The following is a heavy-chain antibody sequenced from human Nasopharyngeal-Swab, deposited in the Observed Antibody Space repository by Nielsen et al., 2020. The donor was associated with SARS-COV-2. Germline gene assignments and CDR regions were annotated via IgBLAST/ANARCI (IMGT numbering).Heavy chain of an antibody. Sequence: SETLSLTCAVSGGSFSGYYWSWIRQPPGKGLEWIGEINHSGSTNYNPSLKSRVTISVDTSKNQFSLKLSSVTAADTAVYYCARGWIAVAGTLLWFDPWGQGTLVTVSS. CDR2: INHSGST. CDR3: ARGWIAVAGTLLWFDP. V-gene: IGHV4-34*01. J-gene: IGHJ5*02. CDR1: GGSFSGYY. D-gene: IGHD6-19*01.